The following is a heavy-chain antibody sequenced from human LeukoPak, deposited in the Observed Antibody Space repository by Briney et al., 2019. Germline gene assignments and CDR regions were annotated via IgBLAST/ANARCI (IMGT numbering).Heavy chain of an antibody. V-gene: IGHV3-33*06. CDR1: GFTFSSYG. CDR3: AKELGSGWSLRGLDY. CDR2: IWHDGSNK. D-gene: IGHD6-19*01. J-gene: IGHJ4*02. Sequence: GGSLRLSCAASGFTFSSYGMHWVRQAPGKGLEWVAVIWHDGSNKYYADSVKGRFTISRDNSKNTLYLQMNSLRAEDTAVYYCAKELGSGWSLRGLDYWGQGTLVTVSS.